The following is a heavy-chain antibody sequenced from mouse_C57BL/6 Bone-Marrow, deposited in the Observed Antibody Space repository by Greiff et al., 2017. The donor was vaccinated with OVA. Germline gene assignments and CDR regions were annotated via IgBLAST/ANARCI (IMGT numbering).Heavy chain of an antibody. CDR3: ARGARNGSGYWFAY. V-gene: IGHV1-50*01. D-gene: IGHD3-2*02. Sequence: QVQLQQPGAELVKPGASVKLSCKASGYTFTSYWMQWVKQRPGQGLEWIGEIDPSDSYTNYNQKFKGKATLTVDTSSSTAYMQLSSLTSEDSAVYYCARGARNGSGYWFAYWGQGTLVTVSA. J-gene: IGHJ3*01. CDR2: IDPSDSYT. CDR1: GYTFTSYW.